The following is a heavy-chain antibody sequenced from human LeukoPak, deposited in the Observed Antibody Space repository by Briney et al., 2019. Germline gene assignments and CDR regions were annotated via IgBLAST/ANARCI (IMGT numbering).Heavy chain of an antibody. V-gene: IGHV4-4*07. D-gene: IGHD2-2*01. J-gene: IGHJ5*02. CDR1: GGSISSYY. CDR3: ASGPHCSSTSCYASWFDP. CDR2: IYSSGST. Sequence: SETLSLTCTVCGGSISSYYGSWIRRPGGKGLEWIGRIYSSGSTNYNPSLKSRVTLSVDTSKNQFSLKLSYVTAAETAVYYCASGPHCSSTSCYASWFDPWGQGTLVTVSS.